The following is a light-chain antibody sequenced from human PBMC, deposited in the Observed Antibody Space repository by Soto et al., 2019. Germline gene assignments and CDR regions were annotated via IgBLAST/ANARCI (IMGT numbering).Light chain of an antibody. V-gene: IGLV2-14*01. J-gene: IGLJ2*01. Sequence: QSALTQPATVSGSPGQSITISCTGTSSDVGGYKYVSWYQQHPGKAPKVIIYEVSNRPSGVSNRFSGSKSGNTASLTISGLQAEYEADYYCSSYTSSTSRVVFGGGTKLTVL. CDR2: EVS. CDR3: SSYTSSTSRVV. CDR1: SSDVGGYKY.